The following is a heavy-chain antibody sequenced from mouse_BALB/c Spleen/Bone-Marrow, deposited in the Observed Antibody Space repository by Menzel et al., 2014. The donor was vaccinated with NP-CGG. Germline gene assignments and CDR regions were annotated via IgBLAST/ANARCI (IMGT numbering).Heavy chain of an antibody. D-gene: IGHD2-3*01. V-gene: IGHV1-69*02. CDR3: ARSHGYYPYWYFDV. J-gene: IGHJ1*01. Sequence: VQLQQSGAELVKPGAPVKLSCKASGYTFISYWMNWVKQRPGRGLEWIGRIDPSDSETHYNQKFKDKATLTVDKSSSTAYIQLSSLTSEDSAVYYCARSHGYYPYWYFDVWGAGTTVTVSS. CDR1: GYTFISYW. CDR2: IDPSDSET.